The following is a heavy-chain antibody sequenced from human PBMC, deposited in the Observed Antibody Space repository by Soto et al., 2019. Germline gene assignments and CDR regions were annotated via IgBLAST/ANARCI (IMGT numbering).Heavy chain of an antibody. Sequence: EVQLLESGGGLVQPGGSLRLSCVASGFTFSGNVMSWVRQAPGKGLEWISIISGSGGSTYCADSVKGRFTISRDNSNNTLYLQMHSLTAADTAVYYCAKNGCGGDCYSSVAGNWFDPWGQGTLVTVSS. D-gene: IGHD2-21*02. CDR1: GFTFSGNV. V-gene: IGHV3-23*01. J-gene: IGHJ5*02. CDR3: AKNGCGGDCYSSVAGNWFDP. CDR2: ISGSGGST.